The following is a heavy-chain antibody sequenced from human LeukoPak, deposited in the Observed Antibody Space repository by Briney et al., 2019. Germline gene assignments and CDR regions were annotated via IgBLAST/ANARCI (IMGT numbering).Heavy chain of an antibody. CDR2: INPNSGGT. Sequence: ASVKVSCKASGGTFTSYYMHWVRQAPGQGLEWMGWINPNSGGTNYAQKFQGRVTMTRDTSISTVYMDLSRLTSDDTSVYYCARPLSTWGGDAFDIWGQGTMVTVSS. D-gene: IGHD3-16*01. CDR1: GGTFTSYY. J-gene: IGHJ3*02. CDR3: ARPLSTWGGDAFDI. V-gene: IGHV1-2*02.